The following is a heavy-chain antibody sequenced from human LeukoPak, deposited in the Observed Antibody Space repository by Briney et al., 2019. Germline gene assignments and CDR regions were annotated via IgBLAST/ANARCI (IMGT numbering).Heavy chain of an antibody. J-gene: IGHJ4*02. V-gene: IGHV4-59*08. CDR3: ARHTLKTRLGLDY. CDR2: IYYSGST. CDR1: GGSISSYY. D-gene: IGHD3-16*01. Sequence: PSETLSLTCTVSGGSISSYYWSWIRQPPGKGLEWIGYIYYSGSTNYNPSLKSRVTISVDTSKNQFSLKLSSVTAADTAVYYCARHTLKTRLGLDYWGQGTLVTVSS.